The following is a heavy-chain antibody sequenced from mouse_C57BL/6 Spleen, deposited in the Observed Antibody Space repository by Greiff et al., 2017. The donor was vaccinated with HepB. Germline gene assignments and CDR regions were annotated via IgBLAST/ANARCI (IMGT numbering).Heavy chain of an antibody. D-gene: IGHD2-4*01. CDR1: GFSLTSYA. CDR2: IWTGGGT. CDR3: ARKPSAYYDYGWYFDV. V-gene: IGHV2-9-1*01. Sequence: VKVVESGPGLVAPSQSLSITCTVSGFSLTSYAISWVRQPPGKGLEWLGVIWTGGGTNYNSALQSRLSISKDNSKSQVFLKMNSLQTDDTARYYCARKPSAYYDYGWYFDVWGTGTTVTVSS. J-gene: IGHJ1*03.